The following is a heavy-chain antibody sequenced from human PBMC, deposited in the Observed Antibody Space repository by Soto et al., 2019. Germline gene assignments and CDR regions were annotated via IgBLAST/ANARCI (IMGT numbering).Heavy chain of an antibody. D-gene: IGHD1-1*01. CDR2: ISAYNGNT. Sequence: ASVKVSCKASGYTFTSYGISWVRQAPGQGLDWMGWISAYNGNTNYAQKLQGRVTMTTDTSTSTAYMELSSLRSEDTAVYYCARDKDREQLGGNYYYALDVWGQGTTVTVSS. V-gene: IGHV1-18*01. J-gene: IGHJ6*02. CDR3: ARDKDREQLGGNYYYALDV. CDR1: GYTFTSYG.